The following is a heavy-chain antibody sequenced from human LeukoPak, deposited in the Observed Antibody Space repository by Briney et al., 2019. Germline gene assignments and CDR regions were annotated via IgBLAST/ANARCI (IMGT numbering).Heavy chain of an antibody. CDR2: IIPILGIA. CDR3: ARDPFYGGNRYDSDY. CDR1: GYTFSGYY. V-gene: IGHV1-69*04. Sequence: SVKVSCKATGYTFSGYYIHWVRQAPGQGLEWMGRIIPILGIANYAQKFQGRVTITADKSTSTAYMELSSLRSEDTAVYYCARDPFYGGNRYDSDYWGQGTLVTVSS. J-gene: IGHJ4*02. D-gene: IGHD4-23*01.